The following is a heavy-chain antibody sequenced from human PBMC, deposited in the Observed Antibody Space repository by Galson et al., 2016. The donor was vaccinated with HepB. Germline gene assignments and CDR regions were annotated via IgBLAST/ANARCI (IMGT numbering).Heavy chain of an antibody. CDR3: ARRDKYYGLGSYMCYY. D-gene: IGHD3-10*01. Sequence: QSGAEVKKPGDSVMISCKGSGYSFTNYWIGWVRQMPGKGLEWLGIIYPGDSDTRYSPSFEGQPTISADKSTNTAYLQWSNLKASDTAIYYCARRDKYYGLGSYMCYYGGRGTLVTVSS. CDR1: GYSFTNYW. CDR2: IYPGDSDT. J-gene: IGHJ4*02. V-gene: IGHV5-51*01.